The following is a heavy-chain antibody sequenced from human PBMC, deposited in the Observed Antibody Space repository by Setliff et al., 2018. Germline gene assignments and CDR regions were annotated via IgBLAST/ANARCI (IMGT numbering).Heavy chain of an antibody. V-gene: IGHV3-7*01. D-gene: IGHD3-9*01. CDR2: INPHGSEK. CDR3: ATGIYDILQRGTDV. J-gene: IGHJ6*02. CDR1: GLSYTNDW. Sequence: QPGGSLRLSCTASGLSYTNDWVSWVRQAPGKGLEWLASINPHGSEKYYADSVKGRFTISRDNAKNSLSLQMNDLRVEDTAVYYCATGIYDILQRGTDVWGQGTTVTVSS.